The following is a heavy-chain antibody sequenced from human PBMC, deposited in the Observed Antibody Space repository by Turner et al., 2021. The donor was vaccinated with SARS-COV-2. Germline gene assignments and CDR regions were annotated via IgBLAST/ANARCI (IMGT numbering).Heavy chain of an antibody. V-gene: IGHV3-21*01. D-gene: IGHD3-22*01. CDR1: GFTFSSYS. CDR3: ARDSPHYYDSSGYYKDAFDI. J-gene: IGHJ3*02. CDR2: ISSSSRYI. Sequence: EVQLVESGGGLVKPGGSLRLSCAASGFTFSSYSMNWVRPAPGKGLEWVSSISSSSRYIYHADSVKGRFTISRDNAKNSLYLQMNSLRAEDTAVYYCARDSPHYYDSSGYYKDAFDIWGQGTMVTVSS.